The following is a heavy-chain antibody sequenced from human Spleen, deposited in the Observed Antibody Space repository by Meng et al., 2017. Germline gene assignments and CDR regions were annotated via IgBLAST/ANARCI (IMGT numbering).Heavy chain of an antibody. V-gene: IGHV3-21*01. J-gene: IGHJ4*02. CDR2: ISSSSSYI. Sequence: EVQLVESGGGLVTPGGSLRLCCAASGFTFSSYSMNWVRQAPGKGLEWVSSISSSSSYIYYADSVKGRFTISRDNAKNSLYLQMNSLRAEDTAVYYCARVHYYDSSGYSHWGQGTLVTVSS. CDR3: ARVHYYDSSGYSH. CDR1: GFTFSSYS. D-gene: IGHD3-22*01.